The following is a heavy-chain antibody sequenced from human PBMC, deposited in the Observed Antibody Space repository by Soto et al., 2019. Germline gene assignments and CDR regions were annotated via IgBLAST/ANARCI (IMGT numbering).Heavy chain of an antibody. J-gene: IGHJ6*02. D-gene: IGHD3-3*01. CDR3: VRDWTGIKCPCMDV. CDR2: VSSSDAET. V-gene: IGHV3-23*01. Sequence: EVQLLESGGGLVQPGGSLRVSCAASGFSFSNYAMTWVRQAPGKGLEWVSTVSSSDAETSYADSVYGRCTNSSDKTKNTLYMQVNSLRAEDTSVYYCVRDWTGIKCPCMDVWGQGITVTVSS. CDR1: GFSFSNYA.